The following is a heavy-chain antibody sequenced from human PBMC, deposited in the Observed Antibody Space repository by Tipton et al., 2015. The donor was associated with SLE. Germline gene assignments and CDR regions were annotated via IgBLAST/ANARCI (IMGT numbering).Heavy chain of an antibody. CDR2: IYTSGST. Sequence: TLSPTCTVSGGSISSYYWSWIRQPPGKGLEWIGYIYTSGSTNYNPSLKSRVTMSVDTSKNQFSLKLSSVTAADTAVYYCARVEFGGTFFDYWGQGTLVTVSS. J-gene: IGHJ4*02. CDR1: GGSISSYY. V-gene: IGHV4-4*08. D-gene: IGHD2-15*01. CDR3: ARVEFGGTFFDY.